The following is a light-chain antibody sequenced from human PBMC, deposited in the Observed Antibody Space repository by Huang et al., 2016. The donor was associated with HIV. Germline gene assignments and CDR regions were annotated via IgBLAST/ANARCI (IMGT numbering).Light chain of an antibody. CDR2: KVS. J-gene: IGKJ4*01. V-gene: IGKV2-29*02. CDR1: QSLLHSDGKAY. Sequence: DIVMTQTPLSLSVTPGQTASISCKSSQSLLHSDGKAYLSWYVQKSGQSLQLLIYKVSSRLSGGPDRFSGSGSETDFTLKISRVEAEDVGVYYCVQGIHLPLTFGGGTKMEIK. CDR3: VQGIHLPLT.